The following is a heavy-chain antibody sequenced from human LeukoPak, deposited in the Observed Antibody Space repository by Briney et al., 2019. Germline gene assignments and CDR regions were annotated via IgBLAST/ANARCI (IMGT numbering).Heavy chain of an antibody. Sequence: ASVKVSCKSSGGTFSSYTISWVRQAPGQGLEWMGRIIPILGIANYAQKFQGRVTITADKSMSTAYMELSSLRSEDTAVYYCARGRHCSSTSCYNYYYYGMDVWGQGTTVTVSS. CDR3: ARGRHCSSTSCYNYYYYGMDV. CDR2: IIPILGIA. J-gene: IGHJ6*02. CDR1: GGTFSSYT. V-gene: IGHV1-69*02. D-gene: IGHD2-2*02.